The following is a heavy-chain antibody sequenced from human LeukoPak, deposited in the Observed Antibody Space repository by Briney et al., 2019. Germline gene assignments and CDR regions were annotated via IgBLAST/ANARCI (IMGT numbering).Heavy chain of an antibody. CDR3: ARQVPAASSWYYYYYMDV. J-gene: IGHJ6*03. CDR1: GGSISSYY. V-gene: IGHV4-4*07. D-gene: IGHD2-2*01. CDR2: VYTSGST. Sequence: LSETLSLTCTVSGGSISSYYWSWIRQPAGKGLEWIGRVYTSGSTNYNPSLKSRVTMSEDTSKNQFSLKLSSVTAADTAVYYCARQVPAASSWYYYYYMDVWGKGTTVTVSS.